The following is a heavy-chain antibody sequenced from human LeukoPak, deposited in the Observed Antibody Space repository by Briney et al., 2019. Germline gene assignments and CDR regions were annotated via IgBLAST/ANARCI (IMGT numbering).Heavy chain of an antibody. CDR3: ARPYSSSWSINVDAFDI. J-gene: IGHJ3*02. D-gene: IGHD6-13*01. V-gene: IGHV4-39*01. Sequence: TSETLSLTRTVSGGSISSSSYYWGWIRQPPGKGLEWIGSIYYSGSTYYNPSLKSRVTISVDTSKNQFSLKLSSVTAADTAVYYCARPYSSSWSINVDAFDIWGQGTMVTVSS. CDR1: GGSISSSSYY. CDR2: IYYSGST.